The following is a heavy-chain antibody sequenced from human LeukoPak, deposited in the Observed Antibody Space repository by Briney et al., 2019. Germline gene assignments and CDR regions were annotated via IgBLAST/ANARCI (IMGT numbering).Heavy chain of an antibody. D-gene: IGHD4-23*01. Sequence: GGSLRLSCVASGFTFSSFGMNWVRQAPGKGLEWVSYIGSGSSAIHYADSVKGRFTIFRDNAKNSLYLQMNSLRAEDTAAYYCAKLVTHFDYWGQGTLVTVSS. CDR3: AKLVTHFDY. V-gene: IGHV3-48*01. J-gene: IGHJ4*02. CDR1: GFTFSSFG. CDR2: IGSGSSAI.